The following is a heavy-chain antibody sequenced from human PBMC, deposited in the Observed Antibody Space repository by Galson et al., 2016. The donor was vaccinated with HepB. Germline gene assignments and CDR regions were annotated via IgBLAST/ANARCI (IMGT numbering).Heavy chain of an antibody. V-gene: IGHV3-66*01. D-gene: IGHD1/OR15-1a*01. CDR3: ARNWGTAFYYYGMDV. CDR2: IYKNGST. CDR1: GLTVTNTY. J-gene: IGHJ6*02. Sequence: SLRLSCAASGLTVTNTYITWVRQAPGKGLEWVSIIYKNGSTDHADTVKDRFAMSRDTSKNTLFLQMSSLRAEDTAIYYCARNWGTAFYYYGMDVWGRGTTVTVSS.